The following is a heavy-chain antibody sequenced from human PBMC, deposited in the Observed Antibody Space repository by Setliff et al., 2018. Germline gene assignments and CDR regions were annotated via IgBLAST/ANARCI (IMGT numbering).Heavy chain of an antibody. J-gene: IGHJ5*02. CDR2: IYDSGSS. CDR3: GRGFSRIEGWGNWFDP. CDR1: GGSVSNSGFF. Sequence: PSETLSLTCTVSGGSVSNSGFFWGWLRQAPGKGLEWIGNIYDSGSSNYNASLKSRLIITRDTSKNQISLKLTSVTAADTAVYYCGRGFSRIEGWGNWFDPWGQGILGTVS. D-gene: IGHD2-15*01. V-gene: IGHV4-39*01.